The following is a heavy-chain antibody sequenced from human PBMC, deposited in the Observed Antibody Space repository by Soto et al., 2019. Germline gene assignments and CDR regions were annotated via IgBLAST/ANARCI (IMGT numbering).Heavy chain of an antibody. CDR1: GGSISSGGYS. CDR2: IYHSGST. V-gene: IGHV4-30-2*01. D-gene: IGHD5-18*01. Sequence: SETLSLTCAVSGGSISSGGYSWSWIRQPPGKGLEWIGYIYHSGSTYYNPSLKSRVTISVDRSKNQFSLKLTSVTAADTAVYYCSSGGYSYGYSYWGQGTLVTVSS. J-gene: IGHJ4*02. CDR3: SSGGYSYGYSY.